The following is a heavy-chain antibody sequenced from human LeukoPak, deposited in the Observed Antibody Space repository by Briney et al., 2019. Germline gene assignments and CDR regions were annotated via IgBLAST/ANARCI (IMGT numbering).Heavy chain of an antibody. CDR2: TSPSGGTI. CDR3: AREKKTEWTTGAFDM. CDR1: GFTFSDYY. J-gene: IGHJ3*02. Sequence: GGSLRLSCAASGFTFSDYYTSWIRQAPETGLEWLSYTSPSGGTIYYTDSVKGRFTMSRDNAQNALYLEMNSLRAEDTAVYYCAREKKTEWTTGAFDMWGQGTMVIVSS. D-gene: IGHD3-3*01. V-gene: IGHV3-11*01.